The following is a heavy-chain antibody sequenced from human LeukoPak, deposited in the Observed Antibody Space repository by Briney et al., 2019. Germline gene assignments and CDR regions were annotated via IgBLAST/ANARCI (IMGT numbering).Heavy chain of an antibody. V-gene: IGHV1-2*02. CDR3: ARGDYDFWSGYYSPYPNWFDP. CDR1: GDTFTGYY. CDR2: INPNSGGT. D-gene: IGHD3-3*01. J-gene: IGHJ5*02. Sequence: ASVKVSCTASGDTFTGYYMHWVRQAPGQGLEWMGWINPNSGGTNYAQKFQGRVTMTRDTSISTAYMELSRLRSDDTAVYYCARGDYDFWSGYYSPYPNWFDPWGQGTLVTVSS.